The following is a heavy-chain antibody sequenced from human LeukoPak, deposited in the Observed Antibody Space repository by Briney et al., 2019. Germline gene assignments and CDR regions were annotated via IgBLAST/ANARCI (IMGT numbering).Heavy chain of an antibody. Sequence: PGGSLRLSCAASGFTFSTYAMSWVRQAPGKGLEWVSGISGSGGSTFYADSVKGRFTISRDNSKNTRYLQMNSLRAEDTAVYYCANVDTAAGTWGVDYWGQGTLVTVSS. D-gene: IGHD6-13*01. CDR2: ISGSGGST. CDR3: ANVDTAAGTWGVDY. V-gene: IGHV3-23*01. J-gene: IGHJ4*02. CDR1: GFTFSTYA.